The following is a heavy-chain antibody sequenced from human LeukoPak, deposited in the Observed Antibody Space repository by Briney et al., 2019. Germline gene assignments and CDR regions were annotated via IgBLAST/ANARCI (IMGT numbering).Heavy chain of an antibody. Sequence: PGGSLRLSCAASGFTVRSYSMNWVRQAPGKGLEWVSSISSTGNYLYYADSVKGRFTISRDTAKNSLYLQMNSLRAEDTAVYYCARFYDILTGFRSNYFDYWGQGTLVTVSS. J-gene: IGHJ4*02. D-gene: IGHD3-9*01. CDR2: ISSTGNYL. CDR3: ARFYDILTGFRSNYFDY. CDR1: GFTVRSYS. V-gene: IGHV3-21*01.